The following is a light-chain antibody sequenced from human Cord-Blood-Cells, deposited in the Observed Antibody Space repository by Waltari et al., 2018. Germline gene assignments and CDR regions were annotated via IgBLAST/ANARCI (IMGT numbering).Light chain of an antibody. CDR3: QQYNNWPGT. CDR1: QSGSSN. CDR2: GAS. V-gene: IGKV3-15*01. J-gene: IGKJ1*01. Sequence: EIVMTQSPATLSVSPGERATPSCRVSQSGSSNLAWYQQKPGQAPRLLIYGASTRATGIPARFSGSGSGTEFTLTISSLQSEDFAVYYCQQYNNWPGTFGQGTKVEIK.